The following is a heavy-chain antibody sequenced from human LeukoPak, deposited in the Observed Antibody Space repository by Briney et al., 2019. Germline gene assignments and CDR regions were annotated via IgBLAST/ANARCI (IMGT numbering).Heavy chain of an antibody. CDR2: MNNDGSIR. CDR1: GFTFSTYW. J-gene: IGHJ4*02. CDR3: ARDQLEPSRWFVY. V-gene: IGHV3-74*01. D-gene: IGHD1-1*01. Sequence: GGSLRLSCAASGFTFSTYWMHWVRQAPGKGLVWVSRMNNDGSIRDYADSVKGRFTISRDNAKNTLYLQMNSLRGEDTAVYYCARDQLEPSRWFVYWGQGTLVTVSS.